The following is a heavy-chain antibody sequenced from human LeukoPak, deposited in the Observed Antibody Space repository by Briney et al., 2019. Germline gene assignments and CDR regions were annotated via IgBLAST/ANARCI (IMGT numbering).Heavy chain of an antibody. CDR2: ISYDGSNK. Sequence: GRAPRLSCAASGFTFSSYVLHWVRQAPGEGGEWGAVISYDGSNKYYADSVKGRFTISRDNSKNTLYLQMNSLRSDDTAVYYCARGNGWYYYYYMDVWGKGTTVTVSS. V-gene: IGHV3-30*03. D-gene: IGHD1-1*01. CDR3: ARGNGWYYYYYMDV. CDR1: GFTFSSYV. J-gene: IGHJ6*03.